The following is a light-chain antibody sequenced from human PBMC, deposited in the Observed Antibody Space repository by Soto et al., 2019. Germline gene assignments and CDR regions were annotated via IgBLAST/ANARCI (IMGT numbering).Light chain of an antibody. CDR2: RNN. CDR1: SSNIGSNY. Sequence: VLTQPPSASGTPGQRVTISCSGSSSNIGSNYVYWYQQLPGTAPKLLIYRNNQRPSGVPDRFSGSKSGTSASLAISGLRSEDEADYYCAAWDDSLSGLWVFGGGTKLTVL. J-gene: IGLJ3*02. V-gene: IGLV1-47*01. CDR3: AAWDDSLSGLWV.